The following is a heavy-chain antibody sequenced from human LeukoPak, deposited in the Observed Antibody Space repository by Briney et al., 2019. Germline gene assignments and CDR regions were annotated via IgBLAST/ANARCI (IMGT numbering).Heavy chain of an antibody. CDR2: INHSGST. CDR1: GGSFSGYY. V-gene: IGHV4-34*01. Sequence: SETLSLTCAVYGGSFSGYYWSWLRQPPGKGLEGIGEINHSGSTNYNPSLKSRVTISVDTSKNQFSLKLSSVTAADTAVYYCARGLGYCSSTSCYLHYYYYYMDVWGKGTTVTVSS. D-gene: IGHD2-2*01. J-gene: IGHJ6*03. CDR3: ARGLGYCSSTSCYLHYYYYYMDV.